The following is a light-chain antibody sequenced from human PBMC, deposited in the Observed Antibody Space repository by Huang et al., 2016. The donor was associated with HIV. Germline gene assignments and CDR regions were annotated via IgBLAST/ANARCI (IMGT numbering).Light chain of an antibody. CDR3: QQYNNWPPWT. Sequence: EIVMTQSPATLSVSPGERATLSCRASQSVSSNLAWYQQKPGQAPRRLIYGASTRATDIPARFSDSGSGTEFTLTISSLQSEDFAVYYCQQYNNWPPWTFGQGTKVEIK. V-gene: IGKV3-15*01. CDR1: QSVSSN. J-gene: IGKJ1*01. CDR2: GAS.